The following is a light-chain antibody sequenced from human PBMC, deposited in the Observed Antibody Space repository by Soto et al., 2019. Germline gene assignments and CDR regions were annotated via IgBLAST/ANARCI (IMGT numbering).Light chain of an antibody. Sequence: QSVLTQPPSASGTPGQRVTISCSGSSPNIGSHTVNWYQQLPGTAPKLLIYNTFQRPSGVPDRFSGSKSGTSASLAISGLQSEDEADYYCATWDDSLNSPVFGGGTKLTVL. J-gene: IGLJ3*02. V-gene: IGLV1-44*01. CDR1: SPNIGSHT. CDR2: NTF. CDR3: ATWDDSLNSPV.